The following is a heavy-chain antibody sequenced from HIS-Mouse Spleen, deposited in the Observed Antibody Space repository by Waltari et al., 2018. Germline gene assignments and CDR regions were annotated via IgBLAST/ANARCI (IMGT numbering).Heavy chain of an antibody. V-gene: IGHV4-39*07. CDR2: IYYSGST. D-gene: IGHD6-13*01. Sequence: QLQLQESGPGLGKPSETLSLTCTVPGGSISSSSYYWAWIRQPPGKGLEWIGSIYYSGSTYYNPSLKSRVTISVDTSKNQFSLKLSSVTAADTAVYYCAREIPYSSSWYDWYFDLWGRGTLVTVSS. CDR1: GGSISSSSYY. CDR3: AREIPYSSSWYDWYFDL. J-gene: IGHJ2*01.